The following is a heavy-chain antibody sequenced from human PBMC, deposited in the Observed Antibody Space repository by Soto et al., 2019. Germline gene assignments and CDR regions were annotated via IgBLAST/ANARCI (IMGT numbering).Heavy chain of an antibody. Sequence: RGSLRLSCAASGFPFSSYAMHWVRQAPGKRQEWVAVISYDGSNKYYADSVKGRFTIYRDNAKNTLYLQMNSRKGQETAVYYCARDLRGYSDGYLGSGHSGMDVWGQGARVTVPS. CDR3: ARDLRGYSDGYLGSGHSGMDV. J-gene: IGHJ6*01. D-gene: IGHD5-18*01. CDR2: ISYDGSNK. CDR1: GFPFSSYA. V-gene: IGHV3-30-3*01.